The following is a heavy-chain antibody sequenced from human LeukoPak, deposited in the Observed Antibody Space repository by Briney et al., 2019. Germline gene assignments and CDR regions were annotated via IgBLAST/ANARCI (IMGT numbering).Heavy chain of an antibody. V-gene: IGHV3-9*01. CDR3: AKDVGATTWLPGDY. Sequence: GRSLRLSCAISGFTFDDYAMLWVRQAPGRGVEWVSGNSWNSGNIRYADSAKGRFTISRDNAKNSLYLQMNSLRAEDTALYYCAKDVGATTWLPGDYWGQGTLVTVSS. D-gene: IGHD1-26*01. CDR1: GFTFDDYA. CDR2: NSWNSGNI. J-gene: IGHJ4*02.